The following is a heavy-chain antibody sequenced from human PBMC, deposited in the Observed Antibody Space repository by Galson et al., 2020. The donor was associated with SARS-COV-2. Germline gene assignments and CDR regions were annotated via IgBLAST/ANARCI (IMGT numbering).Heavy chain of an antibody. CDR1: GYTFTNYE. D-gene: IGHD4-17*01. CDR3: ARSYDDFATWFDP. CDR2: MNPNSANT. V-gene: IGHV1-8*01. Sequence: ASVKVSCKASGYTFTNYEINWVRQSPGHGLEWMVWMNPNSANTGYAQKFQGRVTMTRTTSITTAYMELNSLTSEDTAVYYCARSYDDFATWFDPWGQGTLVTVSS. J-gene: IGHJ5*02.